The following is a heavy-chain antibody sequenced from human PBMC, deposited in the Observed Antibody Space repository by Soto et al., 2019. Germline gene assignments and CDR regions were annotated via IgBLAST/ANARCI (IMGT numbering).Heavy chain of an antibody. Sequence: SETLSLTCAVYGGSFSGYYWSWIRQPPGKGLEWIGEINHSGSTNYNPSLKSRVTMSVDTSKNQFSLKLSSVTAADTAVYYCARGRVDYDFWSGYLGKRYGMDVWGQGTKVTVSS. CDR1: GGSFSGYY. J-gene: IGHJ6*02. CDR3: ARGRVDYDFWSGYLGKRYGMDV. D-gene: IGHD3-3*01. V-gene: IGHV4-34*01. CDR2: INHSGST.